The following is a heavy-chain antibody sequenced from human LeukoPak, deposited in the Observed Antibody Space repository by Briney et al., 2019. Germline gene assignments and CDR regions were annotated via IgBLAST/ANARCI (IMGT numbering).Heavy chain of an antibody. V-gene: IGHV1-2*02. CDR3: ARESYYDSSGSFDY. J-gene: IGHJ4*02. CDR1: GYTFTGYY. Sequence: ASVKVSCKASGYTFTGYYMHWVRQAPGQGLEWMGWISPNSGGTNYAQKFQGRVTMTRDTSISTAYMELSRLRSDDTAVYYCARESYYDSSGSFDYWGQGTLVTVSS. CDR2: ISPNSGGT. D-gene: IGHD3-22*01.